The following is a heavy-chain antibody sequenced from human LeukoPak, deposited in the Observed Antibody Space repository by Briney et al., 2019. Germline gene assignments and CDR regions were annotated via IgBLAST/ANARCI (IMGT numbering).Heavy chain of an antibody. D-gene: IGHD5-18*01. CDR1: GYSISSGYY. V-gene: IGHV4-38-2*01. Sequence: SETLSLTCAVSGYSISSGYYWGWIRPPPGKGLEWIGIIYHSGSTYYNPSLKSRVTISVDTSKNQFSLKLSSVTAADTAVYYCARQSYTAMAPDAVDYWGQGTLVTVSS. CDR3: ARQSYTAMAPDAVDY. CDR2: IYHSGST. J-gene: IGHJ4*02.